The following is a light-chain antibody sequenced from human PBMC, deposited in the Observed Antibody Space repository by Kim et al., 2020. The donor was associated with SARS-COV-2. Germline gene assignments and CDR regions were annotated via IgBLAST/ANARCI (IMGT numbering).Light chain of an antibody. J-gene: IGKJ4*01. Sequence: SVGDRVTITCQARQDIRKYLNWYQQKPGKAPELLIYDSSTLETGVPSRFRGNGSGTHYTFTITSLQPEDIATYYCQQYDNLPPLTFGGGTKVDIK. CDR3: QQYDNLPPLT. CDR1: QDIRKY. CDR2: DSS. V-gene: IGKV1-33*01.